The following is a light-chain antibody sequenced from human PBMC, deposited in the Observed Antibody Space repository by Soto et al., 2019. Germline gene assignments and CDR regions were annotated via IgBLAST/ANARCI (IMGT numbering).Light chain of an antibody. CDR2: AAS. CDR3: LQHKSYPPT. CDR1: QGIRDA. J-gene: IGKJ1*01. V-gene: IGKV1-17*01. Sequence: DIQMTQSPSSLSASVGDRVTITCRASQGIRDALGWYQQKPGKAPKRLIYAASSLQSGVPSRFSGSGSGTEFTLTIGSLQPEDFATYYCLQHKSYPPTFGQGTEVEIK.